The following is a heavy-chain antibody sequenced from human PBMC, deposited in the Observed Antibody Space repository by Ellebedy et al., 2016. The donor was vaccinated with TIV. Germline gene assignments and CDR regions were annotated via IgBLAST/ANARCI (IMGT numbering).Heavy chain of an antibody. V-gene: IGHV3-7*01. D-gene: IGHD3-9*01. J-gene: IGHJ4*02. CDR3: ARDAGHNFDTTGHFGFGF. CDR1: GFRFSNFW. Sequence: GESLKISCAASGFRFSNFWMTWVRQAPGKGLEWVATINHDGTETYYVDSVKGRFTISRDHSKNSVFLQMNNLRDEDTAVYYCARDAGHNFDTTGHFGFGFWGQGTLVTVSS. CDR2: INHDGTET.